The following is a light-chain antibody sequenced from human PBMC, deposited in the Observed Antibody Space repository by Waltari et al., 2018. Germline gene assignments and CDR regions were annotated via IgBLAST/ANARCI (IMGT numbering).Light chain of an antibody. J-gene: IGKJ5*01. Sequence: DIQMTQSPSSLSASVGDRVTITCQASQGINKYLNWYQQKPGKPPNLLIYDASNLETGVPSRFGGSGSGRHFTLTISSLQPEDIATYYCQQYGNLPPSVTFGQGTRLEIK. V-gene: IGKV1-33*01. CDR2: DAS. CDR1: QGINKY. CDR3: QQYGNLPPSVT.